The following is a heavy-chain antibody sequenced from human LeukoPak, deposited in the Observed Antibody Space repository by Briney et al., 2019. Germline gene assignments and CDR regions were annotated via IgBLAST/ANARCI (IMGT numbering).Heavy chain of an antibody. CDR3: ARDLQQLVQVLFDY. D-gene: IGHD6-13*01. V-gene: IGHV4-39*07. CDR1: GGSISSSTYY. J-gene: IGHJ4*02. Sequence: SETLSLTCTVSGGSISSSTYYWGWIRQPPGQGLEWIGSIYYSGNTYYNPSLKSRITISVDTSKNQFSLKLSSVTAADTAVYYCARDLQQLVQVLFDYWGQGTLVTVSS. CDR2: IYYSGNT.